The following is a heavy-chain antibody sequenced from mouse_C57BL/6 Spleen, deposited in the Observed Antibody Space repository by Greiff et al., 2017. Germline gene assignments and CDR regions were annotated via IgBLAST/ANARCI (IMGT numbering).Heavy chain of an antibody. CDR2: IYPGDGDT. J-gene: IGHJ3*01. CDR1: GYAFSSYW. Sequence: VQLQQSGAELVKPGASVKISCKASGYAFSSYWMNWVKQRPGKGLEWIGQIYPGDGDTNYNGKFKGKATLTADKSSSTAYMQLSSLTSEDSAVYCCARSGDSLAWFAYWGQGTLVTVSA. D-gene: IGHD3-3*01. V-gene: IGHV1-80*01. CDR3: ARSGDSLAWFAY.